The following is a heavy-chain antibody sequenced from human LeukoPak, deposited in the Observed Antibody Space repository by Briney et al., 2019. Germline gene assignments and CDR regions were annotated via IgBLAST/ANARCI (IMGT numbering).Heavy chain of an antibody. CDR1: GFTFSSYA. CDR2: ISSSSSTI. D-gene: IGHD6-13*01. V-gene: IGHV3-48*02. CDR3: ARARRYRSSWYHDY. J-gene: IGHJ4*02. Sequence: GGSLRLSCAASGFTFSSYAMHWVRQAPGKGLDWVSYISSSSSTIYYADSVKGRFTISRDNANNSLYLQMNSLRDEDTAVYYCARARRYRSSWYHDYWGQGSLVTVSS.